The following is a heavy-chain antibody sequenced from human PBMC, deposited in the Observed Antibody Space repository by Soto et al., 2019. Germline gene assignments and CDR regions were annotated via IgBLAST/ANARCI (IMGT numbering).Heavy chain of an antibody. V-gene: IGHV4-30-4*01. CDR2: VYYTGST. D-gene: IGHD2-21*02. CDR3: VRTAREGAVAPHWFDR. CDR1: GASIRSTDYY. J-gene: IGHJ5*02. Sequence: SETLSLTCTVSGASIRSTDYYWSWIRQAPGKGLEWVGYVYYTGSTYYNPSLMSRLTISVDTSKNQFSLKLTSVTAADTAVYYCVRTAREGAVAPHWFDRWGQGTQVTVSS.